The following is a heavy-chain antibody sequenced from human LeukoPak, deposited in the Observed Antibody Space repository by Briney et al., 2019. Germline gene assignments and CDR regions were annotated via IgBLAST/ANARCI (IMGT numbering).Heavy chain of an antibody. CDR2: INHSGST. CDR3: ARLGDSSGPKLLDY. J-gene: IGHJ4*02. Sequence: PSETLSLTCAVYGGSFGGYYWTWIRQPPGKGPEWIGEINHSGSTNYNPSLKSRVTMSVDTSKNQFSLKLSSVTAADTAVYYCARLGDSSGPKLLDYWGQGTLVTVSS. D-gene: IGHD6-19*01. CDR1: GGSFGGYY. V-gene: IGHV4-34*01.